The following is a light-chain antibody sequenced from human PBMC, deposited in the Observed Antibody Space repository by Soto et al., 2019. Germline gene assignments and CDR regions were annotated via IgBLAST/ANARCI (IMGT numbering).Light chain of an antibody. Sequence: EIVMPQSPATLSVSPGERATISCRASQSVSSNLAWYQQKPGQAPRLLIYGASTRATGIPARFSGSGSGTEFTLTISSLQSEDFAVYYCQQYNNWPPLTFGGGTKVEIK. CDR2: GAS. CDR3: QQYNNWPPLT. CDR1: QSVSSN. V-gene: IGKV3-15*01. J-gene: IGKJ4*01.